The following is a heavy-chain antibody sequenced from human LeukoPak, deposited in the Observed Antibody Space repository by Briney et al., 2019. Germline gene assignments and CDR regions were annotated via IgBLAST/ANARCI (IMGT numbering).Heavy chain of an antibody. CDR3: ARGGGQWELPD. D-gene: IGHD1-26*01. CDR2: IYYSGST. Sequence: SETLSLTCSVSGGSVSSYYWSWIRQSPGKGLKWIGYIYYSGSTNYNPSLKSRVTISVDTPKNQLSLKLSSVTAADTAVYYCARGGGQWELPDWGQGTLVTVSS. J-gene: IGHJ4*02. CDR1: GGSVSSYY. V-gene: IGHV4-59*02.